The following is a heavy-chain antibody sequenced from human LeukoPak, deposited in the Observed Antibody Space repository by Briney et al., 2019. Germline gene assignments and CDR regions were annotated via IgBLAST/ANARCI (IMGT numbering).Heavy chain of an antibody. D-gene: IGHD3-22*01. J-gene: IGHJ4*02. CDR2: ISSSSSYI. CDR1: GFTFSSYS. Sequence: SGGSLSLSCAASGFTFSSYSMNWVRQAPGKGLEWVSSISSSSSYIYYADSVKGRFTISRDNAKNSLYLQMNSLRAEDTAVYYCARDISPYYYDSSGYYAYWGQGTLVTVSS. V-gene: IGHV3-21*01. CDR3: ARDISPYYYDSSGYYAY.